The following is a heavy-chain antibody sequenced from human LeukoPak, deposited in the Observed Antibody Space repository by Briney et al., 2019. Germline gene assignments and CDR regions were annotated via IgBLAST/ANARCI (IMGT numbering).Heavy chain of an antibody. CDR2: INNDGSSA. CDR3: ALVLRFLEYYGMDV. J-gene: IGHJ6*02. Sequence: QPGGSLRLSCAASGFTFNNYWIHWVRQVPGKGLVWVSRINNDGSSASYVDSVKGRFTISRDNAKNTLFLQMNSLRAEDTAVYYCALVLRFLEYYGMDVWGQGTTVTVSS. CDR1: GFTFNNYW. V-gene: IGHV3-74*01. D-gene: IGHD3-3*01.